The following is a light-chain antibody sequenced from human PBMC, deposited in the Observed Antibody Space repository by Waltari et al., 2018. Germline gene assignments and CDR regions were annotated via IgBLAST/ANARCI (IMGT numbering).Light chain of an antibody. V-gene: IGKV1-5*03. CDR1: QSISKW. CDR3: QQYNSYSLLS. J-gene: IGKJ4*01. Sequence: DIQMTQSPSTLSASVGDRVIFSCRASQSISKWLAWSQQKPGKAPKLRIYKASSLESGVTLRVSGSGSGRELTVRISSLQGDECATYYCQQYNSYSLLSFGGGTKVEIK. CDR2: KAS.